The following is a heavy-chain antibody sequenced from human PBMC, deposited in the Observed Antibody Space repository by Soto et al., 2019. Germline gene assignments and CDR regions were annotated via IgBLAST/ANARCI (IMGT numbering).Heavy chain of an antibody. CDR2: ISAYNGNT. D-gene: IGHD5-18*01. CDR3: VRSLDTAMVTVLGYYYYYMDV. J-gene: IGHJ6*03. V-gene: IGHV1-18*01. CDR1: GYTFTSYG. Sequence: ASVKVSCKASGYTFTSYGISWVRQAPGQGLEWMGWISAYNGNTNYAQKLQGRVTMTTDTSTSTAYMELRSLRSDDTAVYYCVRSLDTAMVTVLGYYYYYMDVWGKGTTVTVSS.